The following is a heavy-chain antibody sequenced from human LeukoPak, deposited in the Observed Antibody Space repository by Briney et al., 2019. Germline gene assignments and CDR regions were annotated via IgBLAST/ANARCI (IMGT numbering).Heavy chain of an antibody. Sequence: GGSLRLSCAASGFTFSSYSMHWVRQAPGKGLEWVAFIRYDGNNKDYADSVKGRFTISRDNSKNTLYVQMNSLRPEDTAVYYCAKEMGSHGSGNYYPFDIWGQGTMVTVSS. D-gene: IGHD3-10*01. V-gene: IGHV3-30*02. CDR3: AKEMGSHGSGNYYPFDI. J-gene: IGHJ3*02. CDR2: IRYDGNNK. CDR1: GFTFSSYS.